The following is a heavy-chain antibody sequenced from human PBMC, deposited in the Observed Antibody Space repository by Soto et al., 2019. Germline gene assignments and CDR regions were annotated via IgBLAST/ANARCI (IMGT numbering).Heavy chain of an antibody. CDR3: ARDLRSDFGFDP. CDR1: GGTFSSYA. Sequence: GASVKVSCKASGGTFSSYAISWVRQAPGQGLEWMGGIIPIFGTANYAQKFQGRVTITADESTSTAYMELSSLRSEDTAVYYCARDLRSDFGFDPWGQGTLVTVSS. CDR2: IIPIFGTA. D-gene: IGHD2-21*01. V-gene: IGHV1-69*13. J-gene: IGHJ5*02.